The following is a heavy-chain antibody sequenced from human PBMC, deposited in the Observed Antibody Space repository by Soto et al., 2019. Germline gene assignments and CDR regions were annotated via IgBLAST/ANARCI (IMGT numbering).Heavy chain of an antibody. V-gene: IGHV3-30*18. CDR2: ISYDGSNK. Sequence: QVQLVESGGGVVQPGRSLRLSCAASGFTFSSYGMHWVRQAPGKGLEWVAVISYDGSNKYYADSVKGRFTISRDNSKNTLYLQMNSLRAEDTAVYYCAKDAQIVADYYYYAMDVWGQGTTVTVSS. D-gene: IGHD2-21*01. CDR1: GFTFSSYG. CDR3: AKDAQIVADYYYYAMDV. J-gene: IGHJ6*02.